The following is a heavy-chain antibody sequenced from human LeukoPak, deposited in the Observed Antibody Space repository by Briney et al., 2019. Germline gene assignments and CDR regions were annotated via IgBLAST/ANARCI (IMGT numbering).Heavy chain of an antibody. Sequence: SETLSLTCAVYGGSFSGYYWSWIRQPPGKGLEWIGEINHSGSTNYNPSLKSRVTISVDTSKNQFSLKLSSVTVADTAVYYCAGSVGIVVVPAGTNHWFDPWGQGTLVTVSS. J-gene: IGHJ5*02. CDR2: INHSGST. CDR1: GGSFSGYY. V-gene: IGHV4-34*01. CDR3: AGSVGIVVVPAGTNHWFDP. D-gene: IGHD2-2*01.